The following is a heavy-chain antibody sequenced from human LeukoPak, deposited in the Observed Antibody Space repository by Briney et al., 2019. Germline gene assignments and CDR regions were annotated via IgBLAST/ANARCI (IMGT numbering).Heavy chain of an antibody. V-gene: IGHV4-59*08. Sequence: SENLSLTCTVSGGSISSYYWSWIRQPPGKGLEWIGYIYHSGSTNYNPSLKSRVTISVDTSKNQFSLKLSSVTAADTAVYYCATDYYDSSGYYFDYWGQGTLATVSS. CDR1: GGSISSYY. CDR2: IYHSGST. J-gene: IGHJ4*02. D-gene: IGHD3-22*01. CDR3: ATDYYDSSGYYFDY.